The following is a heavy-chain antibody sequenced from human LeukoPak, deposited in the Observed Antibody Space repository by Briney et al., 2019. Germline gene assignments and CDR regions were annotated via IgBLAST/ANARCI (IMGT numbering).Heavy chain of an antibody. V-gene: IGHV3-30-3*01. D-gene: IGHD2-2*01. J-gene: IGHJ6*02. Sequence: PGGSLRLSCAASGFTFSSYAMHWVRQAPGKGLEWVAVISYDGSNKYYADSVKGRFTISRDNSKNTLYLQMNSLRGEDTAVYYCAREHCSSTSCYVGYYYYGMDVWGQGTTVTVSS. CDR1: GFTFSSYA. CDR3: AREHCSSTSCYVGYYYYGMDV. CDR2: ISYDGSNK.